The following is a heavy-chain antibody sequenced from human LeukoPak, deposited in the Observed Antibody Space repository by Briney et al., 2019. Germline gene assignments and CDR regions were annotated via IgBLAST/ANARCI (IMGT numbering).Heavy chain of an antibody. CDR2: INQDGSEK. J-gene: IGHJ4*02. CDR3: AKDQGSSGWYGSFDY. V-gene: IGHV3-7*01. CDR1: GFTFSSNW. D-gene: IGHD6-19*01. Sequence: GGSLRLSCAASGFTFSSNWMSWVRQAPGKGLEWVATINQDGSEKYYVDSVKGRFTISRDNAKNSLYLQMNSLRAEDTAVYYCAKDQGSSGWYGSFDYWGQGTLVTVSS.